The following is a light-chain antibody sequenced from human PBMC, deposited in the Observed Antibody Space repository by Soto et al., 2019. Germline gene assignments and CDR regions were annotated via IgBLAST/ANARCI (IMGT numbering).Light chain of an antibody. Sequence: DIPMTQSPSSLSASVGDRVTITCRASQSISNYLIWYQQKPGKAPNLLIYTASSLQSGVPSRFSGSGSGTDFTLTISSLQPEDFATYYCQQYYSFPRTFGQGTKVEIK. CDR3: QQYYSFPRT. CDR1: QSISNY. V-gene: IGKV1-39*01. CDR2: TAS. J-gene: IGKJ1*01.